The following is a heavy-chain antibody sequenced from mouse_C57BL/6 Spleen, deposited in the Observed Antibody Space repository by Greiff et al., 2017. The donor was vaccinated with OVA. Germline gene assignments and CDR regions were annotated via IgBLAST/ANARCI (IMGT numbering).Heavy chain of an antibody. CDR2: IDPSDSYT. CDR3: AREAYDYDVRAMDY. Sequence: QVQLQQPGAELVRPGTSVKLSCKASGYTFTSYWMHWVKQRPGQGLEWIGVIDPSDSYTNYNQKFKGKATLTVDTSSSTAYMQLSSLTSEDSAVYYCAREAYDYDVRAMDYWGQGTSVTVSS. CDR1: GYTFTSYW. V-gene: IGHV1-59*01. J-gene: IGHJ4*01. D-gene: IGHD2-4*01.